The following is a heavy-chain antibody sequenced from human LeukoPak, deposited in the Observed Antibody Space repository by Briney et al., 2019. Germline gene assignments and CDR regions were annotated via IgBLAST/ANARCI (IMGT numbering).Heavy chain of an antibody. CDR1: GGTFSSYA. CDR2: IIPIFGTA. Sequence: SVKVSCKASGGTFSSYAISWVRQAPGQGLEWMGGIIPIFGTANYAQKFQGRVTITADKSASTAYMELSSLRSEDTAVYYCARERDCSGGSCYFDAFDIWGQGTMVTVSS. V-gene: IGHV1-69*06. D-gene: IGHD2-15*01. CDR3: ARERDCSGGSCYFDAFDI. J-gene: IGHJ3*02.